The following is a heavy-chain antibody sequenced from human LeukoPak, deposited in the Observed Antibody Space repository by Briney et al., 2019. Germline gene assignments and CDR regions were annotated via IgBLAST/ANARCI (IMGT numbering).Heavy chain of an antibody. CDR1: GCTFSSYA. Sequence: GASVKVSCKASGCTFSSYAISWVRQAAGQGLEWMGGIIPIFGTANYAQKFQGRVTITADESTSTAYMELSSLRSEDTAVYYCARGGYSGFPYYYYYMDVWGKGTTVTVSS. J-gene: IGHJ6*03. D-gene: IGHD1-26*01. V-gene: IGHV1-69*13. CDR2: IIPIFGTA. CDR3: ARGGYSGFPYYYYYMDV.